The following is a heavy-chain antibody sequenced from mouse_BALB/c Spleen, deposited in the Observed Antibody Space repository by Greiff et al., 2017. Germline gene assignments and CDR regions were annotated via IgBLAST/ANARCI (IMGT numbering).Heavy chain of an antibody. CDR2: INPYNDGT. J-gene: IGHJ2*01. CDR3: ARYYYGSSYDY. CDR1: GYTFTSYV. D-gene: IGHD1-1*01. Sequence: EVQRVESGPELVKPGASVKMSCKASGYTFTSYVMHWVKRKPGQGLEWIGYINPYNDGTKYNEKFKGKATLTSDKSSSTAYMELSSLTSEDSAVYYCARYYYGSSYDYWGQGTTLTVSS. V-gene: IGHV1-14*01.